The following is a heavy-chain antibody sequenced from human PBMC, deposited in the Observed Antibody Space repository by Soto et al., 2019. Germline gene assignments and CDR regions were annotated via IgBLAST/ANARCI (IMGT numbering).Heavy chain of an antibody. CDR1: GFTFDNYA. Sequence: EVQLLESGGGLVQPGGSLRLSCFASGFTFDNYAMSWVRQAPGKGLGWVSTIRGSGDVTYSADSVKGRFTVSRDNSKNTLYLQMNSLRADDTAVYYCVKGAAPTYYYYMDVWGKGTTVTVSS. D-gene: IGHD6-25*01. CDR2: IRGSGDVT. CDR3: VKGAAPTYYYYMDV. V-gene: IGHV3-23*01. J-gene: IGHJ6*03.